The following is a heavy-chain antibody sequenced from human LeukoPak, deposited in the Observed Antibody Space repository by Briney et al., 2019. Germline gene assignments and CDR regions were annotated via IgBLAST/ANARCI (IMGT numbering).Heavy chain of an antibody. CDR1: GFTVSSNY. D-gene: IGHD1-26*01. Sequence: GSLRLSCAASGFTVSSNYMSWIRQPPGKGLEWIGRIYYSGSTYYNPSLKSRVTISVDTSKNQFSLKLSSVTAADTAVYYCARHGEIGSYLGWGYYYYYYMDVWGKGTTVTISS. J-gene: IGHJ6*03. CDR3: ARHGEIGSYLGWGYYYYYYMDV. V-gene: IGHV4-59*05. CDR2: IYYSGST.